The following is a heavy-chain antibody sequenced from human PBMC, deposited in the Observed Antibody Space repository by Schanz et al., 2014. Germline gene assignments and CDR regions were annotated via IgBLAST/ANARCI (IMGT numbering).Heavy chain of an antibody. V-gene: IGHV3-7*01. J-gene: IGHJ4*02. CDR3: ARDKGGYYPFDY. D-gene: IGHD3-3*01. Sequence: EVQLVESGGGLVKPGGSLRLSCAASGFSFSNYALVWVRQPPGKGLEWVANIKQDGSAKNYVDSVKGRFTISRDNAKNSLYLQMNSLRAEDTAVYYCARDKGGYYPFDYWGQGTLVTVSS. CDR2: IKQDGSAK. CDR1: GFSFSNYA.